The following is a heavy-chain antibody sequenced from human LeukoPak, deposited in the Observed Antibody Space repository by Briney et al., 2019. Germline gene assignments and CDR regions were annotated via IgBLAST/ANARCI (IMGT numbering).Heavy chain of an antibody. V-gene: IGHV4-4*07. J-gene: IGHJ5*02. CDR3: ARDSGTTGEVKFAP. CDR1: GVSISRYY. Sequence: SETLSLTCTVSGVSISRYYWSWIRQPAGKGLEWIGRIYIRGSTTYNPSLKSRATMSIDTSKNQFSLKLSFVTAADTAVYYCARDSGTTGEVKFAPWGQGTLVTVSS. CDR2: IYIRGST. D-gene: IGHD3-10*01.